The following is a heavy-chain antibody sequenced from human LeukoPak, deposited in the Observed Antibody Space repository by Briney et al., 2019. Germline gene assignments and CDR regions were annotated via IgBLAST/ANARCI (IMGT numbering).Heavy chain of an antibody. CDR3: AKYYISYYYGMDV. Sequence: PGGSLRLSCAASGLTFSSYAMSWVRQAPGKGLEWVSGVSDIGGTTYYADSVKGRFTISRDNSKNTLYLHMNGLRVEDTAVYYCAKYYISYYYGMDVWGQGTTVTVSS. D-gene: IGHD1-26*01. CDR2: VSDIGGTT. CDR1: GLTFSSYA. V-gene: IGHV3-23*01. J-gene: IGHJ6*02.